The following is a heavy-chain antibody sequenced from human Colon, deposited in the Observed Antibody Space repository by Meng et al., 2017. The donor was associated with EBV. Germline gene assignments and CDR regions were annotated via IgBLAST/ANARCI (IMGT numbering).Heavy chain of an antibody. V-gene: IGHV4-61*01. D-gene: IGHD5-24*01. J-gene: IGHJ4*01. CDR3: ARLREWLVDY. CDR1: GGSVNSDSYY. Sequence: QVQLQESGPGLVKPSETLSRTCTVSGGSVNSDSYYWIWFRQPPGKGLEWIGYIYYIGNANYNPSLKSRVTISIDTSKDQFSLKLNSVAAADTAVYYCARLREWLVDYRCHGTMVTVS. CDR2: IYYIGNA.